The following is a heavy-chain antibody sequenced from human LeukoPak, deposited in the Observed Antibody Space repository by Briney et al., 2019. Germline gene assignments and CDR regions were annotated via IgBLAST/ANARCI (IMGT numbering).Heavy chain of an antibody. CDR2: ISSSSSYI. J-gene: IGHJ4*02. CDR1: GFTFSSYS. D-gene: IGHD2-2*02. V-gene: IGHV3-21*01. CDR3: AKSPRVDQLLYLDY. Sequence: PGGSLRLSCAASGFTFSSYSMNWVRQAPGKGLEWVSSISSSSSYIYYANSVKGRFTISRDNAKNSLYLQMNSLRAEDTAVYYCAKSPRVDQLLYLDYWGQGTLVTVSS.